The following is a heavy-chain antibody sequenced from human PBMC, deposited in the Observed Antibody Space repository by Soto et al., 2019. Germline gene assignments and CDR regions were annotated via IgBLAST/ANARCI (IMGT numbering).Heavy chain of an antibody. CDR2: IIPIFGTA. V-gene: IGHV1-69*13. D-gene: IGHD5-12*01. J-gene: IGHJ4*02. CDR1: GGTFSSYA. Sequence: VASVKVSCKASGGTFSSYAISWVRQAPGQGLEWMGGIIPIFGTANYAQKFQGRVTITADESTSTAYMELSSLRSEDTAVYYCASLRSGARPDSGTFGYWGQGTLVTVSS. CDR3: ASLRSGARPDSGTFGY.